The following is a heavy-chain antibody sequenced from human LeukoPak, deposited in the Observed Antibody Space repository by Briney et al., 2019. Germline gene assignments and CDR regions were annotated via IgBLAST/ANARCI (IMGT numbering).Heavy chain of an antibody. CDR2: LSGSGGST. CDR3: TRSGATHNGIRDLDH. CDR1: GFTFSSYA. D-gene: IGHD3-22*01. Sequence: GGSLRLSCAASGFTFSSYAVNWVRQAPGKGLEWVSVLSGSGGSTVYADSVKGRFTISRDNPKNSLYLQMSSLKTEDTAVYYCTRSGATHNGIRDLDHWGRGTLVTVSP. V-gene: IGHV3-23*01. J-gene: IGHJ4*02.